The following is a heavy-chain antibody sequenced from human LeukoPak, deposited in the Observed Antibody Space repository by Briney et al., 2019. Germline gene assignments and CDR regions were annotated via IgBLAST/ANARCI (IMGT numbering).Heavy chain of an antibody. J-gene: IGHJ4*02. CDR1: GYTLTELS. V-gene: IGHV1-24*01. CDR2: FDPEDGET. CDR3: ATDRYSSGWYRY. D-gene: IGHD6-19*01. Sequence: ASVEVSCKVSGYTLTELSMHWVRQAPGKGLEWMGGFDPEDGETIYAQKFQGRVTMTEDTSTDTAYMELSSLRSEDTAVYYCATDRYSSGWYRYWGQGTLVTVSS.